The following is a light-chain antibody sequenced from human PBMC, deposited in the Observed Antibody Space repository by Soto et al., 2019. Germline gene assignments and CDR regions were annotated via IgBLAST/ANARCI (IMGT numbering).Light chain of an antibody. J-gene: IGKJ5*01. CDR2: DAS. V-gene: IGKV3-11*01. CDR1: QSVSSY. Sequence: IVLTQSPATLSLSPGERSTLSCRASQSVSSYLAWYQQKPGQAPRLLIYDASNRATGIPARFSGSGSGTDFTLTTSSLEPEDFAVYYCQQRSNWPITFAQGTRLEI. CDR3: QQRSNWPIT.